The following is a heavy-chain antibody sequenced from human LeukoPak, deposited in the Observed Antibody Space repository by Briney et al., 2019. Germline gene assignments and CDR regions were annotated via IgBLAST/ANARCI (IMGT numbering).Heavy chain of an antibody. J-gene: IGHJ3*02. CDR2: IYHSGST. Sequence: SQTLSLTCAVSGGSISSGGYSWSWIRQPPGKGLEWIGYIYHSGSTYYNPSLKSRVTISVDRSKSQFSLKLSSVTAADTAVYYCARGPMVRGVAAFDIWGQGTMVTVSS. V-gene: IGHV4-30-2*01. CDR3: ARGPMVRGVAAFDI. CDR1: GGSISSGGYS. D-gene: IGHD3-10*01.